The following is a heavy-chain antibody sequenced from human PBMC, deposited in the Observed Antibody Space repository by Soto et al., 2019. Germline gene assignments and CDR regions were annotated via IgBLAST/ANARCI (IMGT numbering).Heavy chain of an antibody. J-gene: IGHJ4*02. D-gene: IGHD4-17*01. CDR1: GGSISSYY. CDR3: ASVGDYGDIDY. Sequence: SETLSLTCTVSGGSISSYYWSWIRQPPGKGLEWIGYIYYSGSTNYNPSLKSRVTISVDTSKNQFSLKLSSVTAADTAVYYCASVGDYGDIDYWGQGTLVTVSS. V-gene: IGHV4-59*01. CDR2: IYYSGST.